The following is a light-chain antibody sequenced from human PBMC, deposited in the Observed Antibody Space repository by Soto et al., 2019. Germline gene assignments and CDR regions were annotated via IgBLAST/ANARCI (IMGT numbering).Light chain of an antibody. V-gene: IGLV2-14*01. CDR3: SSYTSSSTLVV. Sequence: QSVLTQPASVSGSPGQSITISCTGTSSDVGGYNYVSWYQQHPGKAPKLMIYDVTNRPSGVSNRFSGSKSGNTASLNISGLQAEDESYYYCSSYTSSSTLVVFGGGTKLTVL. CDR2: DVT. J-gene: IGLJ2*01. CDR1: SSDVGGYNY.